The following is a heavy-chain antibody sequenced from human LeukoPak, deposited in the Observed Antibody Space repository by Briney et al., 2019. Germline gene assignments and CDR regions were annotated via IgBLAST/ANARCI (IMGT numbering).Heavy chain of an antibody. CDR2: ISTSSSYI. CDR3: ARVSAHAGIAVAASDY. CDR1: GFTFNSYT. Sequence: PGGSLRLSCAASGFTFNSYTMNWVRQAPGKGLEWVSSISTSSSYIYYADSAKGRFTISRDNAKNSLYLQMNSLRAEDTAVYYCARVSAHAGIAVAASDYWGQGTLVTVSS. D-gene: IGHD6-19*01. J-gene: IGHJ4*02. V-gene: IGHV3-21*01.